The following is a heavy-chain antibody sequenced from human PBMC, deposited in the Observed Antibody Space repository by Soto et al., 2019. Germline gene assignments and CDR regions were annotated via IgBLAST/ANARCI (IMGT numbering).Heavy chain of an antibody. D-gene: IGHD2-15*01. V-gene: IGHV4-34*01. CDR3: ARSAVAAPRFDP. Sequence: SETLSLTCAVYGGSFSGYYWSWIRQPPGKGLEWIGEINHSGSTNYNPSLKSRVTISVDTSKNQFSLKLGSVTAADTAVYYCARSAVAAPRFDPWGQGTLVTVSS. J-gene: IGHJ5*02. CDR1: GGSFSGYY. CDR2: INHSGST.